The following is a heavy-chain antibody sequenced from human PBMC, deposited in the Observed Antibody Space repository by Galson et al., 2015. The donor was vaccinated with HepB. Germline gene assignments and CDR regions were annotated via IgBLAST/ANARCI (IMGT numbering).Heavy chain of an antibody. V-gene: IGHV3-30*04. CDR1: GFTFSSYA. J-gene: IGHJ5*02. D-gene: IGHD6-19*01. CDR3: AKSIAVAGTPWFDP. Sequence: SLRLSCAASGFTFSSYAMHWVRQAPGKGLEWVAVISYDGSNKYYADSVKGRFTISRDNSKNTLYLQMNSLRAEDAAVYYCAKSIAVAGTPWFDPWGQGTLVTVSS. CDR2: ISYDGSNK.